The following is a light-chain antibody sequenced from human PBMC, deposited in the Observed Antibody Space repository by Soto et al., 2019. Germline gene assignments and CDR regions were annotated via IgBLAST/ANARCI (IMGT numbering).Light chain of an antibody. CDR1: SSDVGGYNY. V-gene: IGLV2-14*01. CDR3: SSYTSSSTPVV. J-gene: IGLJ2*01. Sequence: QSALTQPASVSGSPGQSITISCTGTSSDVGGYNYVSWYQQHPGKAPKPMIYEVSNRPSGVSNRFSGSKSGNTASLTISGLQAEDEGDYYCSSYTSSSTPVVFGGGTKLTVL. CDR2: EVS.